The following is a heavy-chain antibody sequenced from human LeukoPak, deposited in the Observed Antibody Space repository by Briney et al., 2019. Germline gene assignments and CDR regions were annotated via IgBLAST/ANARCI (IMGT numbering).Heavy chain of an antibody. CDR3: ARSDIVATPPDY. CDR2: INAGNGNT. J-gene: IGHJ4*02. CDR1: GYTFTSYA. D-gene: IGHD5-12*01. Sequence: ASVKVSCKASGYTFTSYAMHWVRQAPGQRLEWMGWINAGNGNTKYSQKFQGRVTITRDTSASTAYMELSSLRSEDTAVYYCARSDIVATPPDYWGQGTLVTVSS. V-gene: IGHV1-3*01.